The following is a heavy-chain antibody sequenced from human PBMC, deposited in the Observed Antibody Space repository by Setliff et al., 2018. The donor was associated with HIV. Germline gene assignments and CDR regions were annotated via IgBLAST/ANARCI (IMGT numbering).Heavy chain of an antibody. CDR1: GFTFSNYW. Sequence: QPGGSLRLSCAVSGFTFSNYWRNWVRQVPGKGLEWVSRIKTDSSSTDYAESVKGRFTISRENGRNTLYLQMNSLRDEESAVYHCAREGPPVDVAGRYLQHWGRGTLVTVSS. V-gene: IGHV3-74*01. CDR3: AREGPPVDVAGRYLQH. CDR2: IKTDSSST. J-gene: IGHJ1*01. D-gene: IGHD2-15*01.